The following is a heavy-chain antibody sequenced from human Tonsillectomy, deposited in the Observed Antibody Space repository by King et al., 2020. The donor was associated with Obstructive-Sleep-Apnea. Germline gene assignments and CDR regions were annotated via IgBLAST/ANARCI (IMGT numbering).Heavy chain of an antibody. CDR3: ARNGRITGTLDY. V-gene: IGHV4-39*07. Sequence: LQLQESGPGLVKPSETLSLTCTVSGGSISSSSYYWGWIRQPPGKGLEWIGSIYYSGSTYYNPSLKSRVTISVDTSKTQFSLRLSSVTAADTAVYYCARNGRITGTLDYWGQGTLVTVSS. J-gene: IGHJ4*02. D-gene: IGHD1-20*01. CDR2: IYYSGST. CDR1: GGSISSSSYY.